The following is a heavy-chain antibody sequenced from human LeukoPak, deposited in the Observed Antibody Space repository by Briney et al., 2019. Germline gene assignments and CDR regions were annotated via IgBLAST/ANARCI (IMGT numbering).Heavy chain of an antibody. V-gene: IGHV4-39*07. D-gene: IGHD2/OR15-2a*01. CDR3: ARDEYSDGMDV. J-gene: IGHJ6*02. CDR2: IYYSGST. Sequence: SETLSLTCTVSGGSISSSPYYWGWIRQPPGKGLEWIGNIYYSGSTYYSPSLKSRATISVDTSKNQFSLKLSSVTAADTAVYYCARDEYSDGMDVWGQGTTVTVSS. CDR1: GGSISSSPYY.